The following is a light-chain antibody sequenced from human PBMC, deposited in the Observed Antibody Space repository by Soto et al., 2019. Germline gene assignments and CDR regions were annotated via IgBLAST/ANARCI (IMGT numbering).Light chain of an antibody. V-gene: IGKV1-39*01. CDR3: QQSYSTPLT. CDR1: QSISNY. J-gene: IGKJ4*01. Sequence: DIQMTQSPSSLSASVGDRVTITCRASQSISNYLNWYQQKFAKAPKLLIHAASSLQSGVPSRFSGSGSGTDFTLTISKLQPEDFATYYCQQSYSTPLTFGGGTKVEIK. CDR2: AAS.